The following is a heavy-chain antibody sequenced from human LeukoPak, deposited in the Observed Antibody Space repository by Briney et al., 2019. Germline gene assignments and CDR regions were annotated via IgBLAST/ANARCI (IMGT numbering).Heavy chain of an antibody. D-gene: IGHD5-18*01. J-gene: IGHJ4*02. CDR3: AKDRYSYAFEYSDS. V-gene: IGHV3-30*18. Sequence: PGGSLRLSCAASGFTFSSYWMHWVRQAPGKGLDWVAVISNDGSKKYYADSVKGRFTISRDKSKNTLSLQVSSLRTEDTAVYYCAKDRYSYAFEYSDSWGQGTLVTVSS. CDR1: GFTFSSYW. CDR2: ISNDGSKK.